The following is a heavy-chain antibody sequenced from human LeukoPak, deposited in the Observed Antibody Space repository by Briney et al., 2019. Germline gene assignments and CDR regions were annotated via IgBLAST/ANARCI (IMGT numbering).Heavy chain of an antibody. CDR1: GFTFSSYA. Sequence: PGGSLRLSCAASGFTFSSYAMSWVRQAPGKGLEWVSAIGGSGGSTYYADSVKGRFTISRDNSKNTLYLQMNSLRAEDTAVYYCAIYVDIVATIDYWGQGTLVTVSS. D-gene: IGHD5-12*01. CDR3: AIYVDIVATIDY. CDR2: IGGSGGST. V-gene: IGHV3-23*01. J-gene: IGHJ4*02.